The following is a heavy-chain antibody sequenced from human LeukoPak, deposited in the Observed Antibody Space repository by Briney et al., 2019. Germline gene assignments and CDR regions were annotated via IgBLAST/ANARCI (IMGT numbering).Heavy chain of an antibody. J-gene: IGHJ4*02. Sequence: GGSLRLSCAGSGFTFSSYAMSWVRQAPGKGLEWVSAITSSGGSTYYADSVKGRFTISRDNSKNTLYLQMNSLRAEDTAVYYCAKDLGIAGYWGQGTLVTVSS. V-gene: IGHV3-23*01. CDR3: AKDLGIAGY. CDR1: GFTFSSYA. CDR2: ITSSGGST. D-gene: IGHD6-13*01.